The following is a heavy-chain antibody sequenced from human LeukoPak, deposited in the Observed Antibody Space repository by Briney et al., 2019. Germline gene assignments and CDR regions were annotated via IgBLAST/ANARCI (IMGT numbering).Heavy chain of an antibody. CDR1: GGAFSSYA. V-gene: IGHV1-69*06. CDR2: IIPIFGTA. Sequence: ASVKVSCKASGGAFSSYAISWVRQAPGQGLEWMGGIIPIFGTANYAQKFQGRVTITADKSTSTAYMELSSLRSEDTAVYYCATGVTPYDSSGYPDYWGQGTLVTVSS. J-gene: IGHJ4*02. D-gene: IGHD3-22*01. CDR3: ATGVTPYDSSGYPDY.